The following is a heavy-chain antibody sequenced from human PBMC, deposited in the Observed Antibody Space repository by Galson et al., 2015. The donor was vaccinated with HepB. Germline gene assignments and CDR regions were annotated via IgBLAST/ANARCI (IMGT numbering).Heavy chain of an antibody. V-gene: IGHV1-18*04. Sequence: CTASGYTFTSYGISWVRQAPGQGLEWMGWISAYNGNTNYAQKLQGRVTMTTDTSTSTAYMELRSLRSDDTAVYYCARDAAGLYGDYPWGQGTLVTVSS. CDR2: ISAYNGNT. D-gene: IGHD4-17*01. J-gene: IGHJ5*02. CDR1: GYTFTSYG. CDR3: ARDAAGLYGDYP.